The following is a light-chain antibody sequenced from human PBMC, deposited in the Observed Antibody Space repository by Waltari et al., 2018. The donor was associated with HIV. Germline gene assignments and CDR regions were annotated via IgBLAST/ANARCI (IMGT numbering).Light chain of an antibody. V-gene: IGLV3-25*03. Sequence: SYELTQPPSVSVSPGQTARITCSGDALPKQYAYWYQQKPGQAPVLVIYKDSERPSGIPERFSGSSSGKTVTLTISGVQAEDEADYYCQSADSSGTVVFGGGTKLTVL. CDR1: ALPKQY. CDR3: QSADSSGTVV. CDR2: KDS. J-gene: IGLJ2*01.